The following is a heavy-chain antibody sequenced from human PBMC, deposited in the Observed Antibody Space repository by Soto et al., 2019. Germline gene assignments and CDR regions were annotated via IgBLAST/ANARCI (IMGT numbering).Heavy chain of an antibody. CDR1: GDYIHVGGYY. J-gene: IGHJ5*02. D-gene: IGHD2-2*01. Sequence: SETLALTCSVSGDYIHVGGYYWTWIRQRPGKGLEWMGYIYYTGKTYYNPSLESRLTMSVDRSKNQFSLRLTSVTAADTAAYFCGRDLTSNANCIDPWGQGTLVTVSS. CDR3: GRDLTSNANCIDP. CDR2: IYYTGKT. V-gene: IGHV4-30-4*01.